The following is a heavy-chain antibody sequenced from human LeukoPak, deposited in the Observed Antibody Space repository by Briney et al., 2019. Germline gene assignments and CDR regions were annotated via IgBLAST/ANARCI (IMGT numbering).Heavy chain of an antibody. Sequence: SETLSLTCAVDGASFSGYYWSWIRQPPGKGLEWIGEINHSGSTNYNPSLKSRFTISVDTSKNQFSLKLSSVTAADTAVYYCARELPRQWLRFGTFDYWGQGTLVTVSS. CDR3: ARELPRQWLRFGTFDY. CDR1: GASFSGYY. D-gene: IGHD5-12*01. CDR2: INHSGST. V-gene: IGHV4-34*01. J-gene: IGHJ4*02.